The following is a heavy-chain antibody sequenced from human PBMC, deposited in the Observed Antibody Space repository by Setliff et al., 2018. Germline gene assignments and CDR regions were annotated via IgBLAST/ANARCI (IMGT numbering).Heavy chain of an antibody. D-gene: IGHD3-10*01. CDR3: AKNGFGVVALGVNNWFDP. J-gene: IGHJ5*02. V-gene: IGHV3-23*01. CDR2: ISGSGGST. CDR1: GFTFSSYA. Sequence: GGSLRLSCAASGFTFSSYAMSWVRQAPGKGLEWVSAISGSGGSTYYADSVKGWFTISRDNSKNTLYLQMNSLRAEDTAVYYCAKNGFGVVALGVNNWFDPWGQGTLVTVSS.